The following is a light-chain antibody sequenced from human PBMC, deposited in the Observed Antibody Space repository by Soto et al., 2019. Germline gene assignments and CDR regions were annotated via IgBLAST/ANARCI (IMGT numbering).Light chain of an antibody. CDR1: SSDVGGYTY. CDR3: SSYTSRSTLYV. Sequence: QSALTQPASVSGSPRQSITISCTGASSDVGGYTYVSWYQQHPGKAPKLMIYEVNNRPSGVSNRFSGSKSGNTASLTISGLQAEDEADYYCSSYTSRSTLYVFGTGTKLTVL. CDR2: EVN. J-gene: IGLJ1*01. V-gene: IGLV2-14*01.